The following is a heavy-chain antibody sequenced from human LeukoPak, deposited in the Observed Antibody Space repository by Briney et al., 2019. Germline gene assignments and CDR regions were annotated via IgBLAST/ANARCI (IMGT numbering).Heavy chain of an antibody. Sequence: ASVKGSCKASGYTFTAYQMHWVRQAPGQGLEWMGWINPNRGGTNCPQKFQGRVTMTRDTSISTAYLEVSSLTSDDTAVYFCARGRGMTTVTYFDYWGQGILVTVSS. D-gene: IGHD4-17*01. CDR1: GYTFTAYQ. J-gene: IGHJ4*02. V-gene: IGHV1-2*02. CDR3: ARGRGMTTVTYFDY. CDR2: INPNRGGT.